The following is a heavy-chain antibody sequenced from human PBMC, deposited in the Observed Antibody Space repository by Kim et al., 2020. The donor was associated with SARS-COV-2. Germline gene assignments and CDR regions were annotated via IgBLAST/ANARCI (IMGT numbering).Heavy chain of an antibody. CDR2: ISSYSAT. V-gene: IGHV1-18*04. J-gene: IGHJ4*02. CDR1: GYTFTSYG. Sequence: ASVKVSCKASGYTFTSYGISWVRQAPGQGLEWLGWISSYSATSYAQKFQDRLTMTTDTSTTTAYMELGTLRSDDTAMYYCAIDCSRSSCYSGRLDYWGQG. CDR3: AIDCSRSSCYSGRLDY. D-gene: IGHD2-15*01.